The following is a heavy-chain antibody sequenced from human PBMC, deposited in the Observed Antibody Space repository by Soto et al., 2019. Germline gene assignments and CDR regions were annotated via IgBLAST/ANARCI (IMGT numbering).Heavy chain of an antibody. CDR3: ARHREGGVAGTEPYYYYYYGMDV. J-gene: IGHJ6*02. CDR1: GGSISSSSYY. Sequence: PSETLSLTCTVSGGSISSSSYYWGWIRQPPGKGLEWIGSIYYSGSTYYNPSLKSRVTISVDTSKNQFSLKLSSVTAADTAVYYCARHREGGVAGTEPYYYYYYGMDVWGQGTTVTVSS. D-gene: IGHD6-19*01. CDR2: IYYSGST. V-gene: IGHV4-39*01.